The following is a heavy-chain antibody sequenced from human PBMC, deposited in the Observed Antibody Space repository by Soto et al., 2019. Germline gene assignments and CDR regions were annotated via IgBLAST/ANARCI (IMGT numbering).Heavy chain of an antibody. CDR1: SGSISRNSYL. J-gene: IGHJ6*02. CDR3: ARQGRNTKIVILRHYATDF. V-gene: IGHV4-39*01. Sequence: SETLSLTCSVSSGSISRNSYLWGWIRQPPGKGLEWIGAILYSGDTYYSESLKSRVTMSVDTAKNQFSLKLNSVTAADTAVYYCARQGRNTKIVILRHYATDFWGQGTAVTVSS. CDR2: ILYSGDT. D-gene: IGHD3-22*01.